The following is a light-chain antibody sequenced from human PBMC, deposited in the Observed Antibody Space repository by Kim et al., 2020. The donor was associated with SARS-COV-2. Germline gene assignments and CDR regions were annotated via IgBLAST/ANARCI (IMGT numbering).Light chain of an antibody. J-gene: IGLJ2*01. CDR2: EVS. V-gene: IGLV2-23*02. Sequence: QSITISCTGTSSDVGSYNLVSWYQQHPGKAPKLMIYEVSKRPSGVSNRFSGSKSCNTASLTISGLQAEDEADYYCCSYAGSSTFVVFGGGTQLTVL. CDR1: SSDVGSYNL. CDR3: CSYAGSSTFVV.